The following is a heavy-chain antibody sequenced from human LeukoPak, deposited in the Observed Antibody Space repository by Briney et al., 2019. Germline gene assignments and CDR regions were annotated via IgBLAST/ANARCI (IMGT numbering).Heavy chain of an antibody. CDR3: ARGGGLLWFGELFQH. CDR2: IYHSGST. CDR1: GYSISSGYY. D-gene: IGHD3-10*01. J-gene: IGHJ1*01. V-gene: IGHV4-38-2*02. Sequence: SETLSLTCTVSGYSISSGYYWGWIRQPPGKGLEWIGSIYHSGSTYCNPSLKSRVTISVDTSKNQFSLKLSSVTAADTAVYYCARGGGLLWFGELFQHWGQGTLVTVSS.